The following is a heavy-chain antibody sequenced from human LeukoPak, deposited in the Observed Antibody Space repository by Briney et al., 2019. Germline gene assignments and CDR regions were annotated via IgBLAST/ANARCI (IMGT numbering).Heavy chain of an antibody. Sequence: PSETLSPTCSVSGGSISNWCWNWIRQPAGKGLEWIGRICLSADTNYKPSLKSRVTMSADMSNNEISLKLSSVTAADTAVYYCATGISVFDYWGQGLLVTVSS. CDR2: ICLSADT. J-gene: IGHJ4*02. CDR1: GGSISNWC. D-gene: IGHD1-1*01. CDR3: ATGISVFDY. V-gene: IGHV4-4*07.